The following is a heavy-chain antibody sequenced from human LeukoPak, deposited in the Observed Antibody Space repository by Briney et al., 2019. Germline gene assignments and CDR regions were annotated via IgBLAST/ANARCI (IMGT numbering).Heavy chain of an antibody. V-gene: IGHV3-23*01. J-gene: IGHJ4*02. CDR2: ISGSGGNT. CDR1: GFTFRSYT. CDR3: AKGEVRGVGATYVDY. Sequence: PGGSLRLSCAASGFTFRSYTMSWVRQAPGKGLEWVSVISGSGGNTYYADPVKGRFTISRDNSKNTLYMQMNSLRAEDTAVYYCAKGEVRGVGATYVDYWGQGTLVTVSS. D-gene: IGHD1-26*01.